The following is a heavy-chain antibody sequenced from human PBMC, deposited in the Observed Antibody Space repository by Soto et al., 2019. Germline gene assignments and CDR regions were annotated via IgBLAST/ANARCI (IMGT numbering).Heavy chain of an antibody. V-gene: IGHV4-30-4*01. CDR2: IYYSGST. Sequence: QVQLQESGPGLVKPSQTLSLTCTVSGGSISSGDYYWSWIRQPPGKGLEWIGYIYYSGSTYYNPSLKSRVTISVDTSKNQFSLKLSSVTAADTAVYYCASAALWFGELGWFDPWGQGTLVTVSS. D-gene: IGHD3-10*01. J-gene: IGHJ5*02. CDR3: ASAALWFGELGWFDP. CDR1: GGSISSGDYY.